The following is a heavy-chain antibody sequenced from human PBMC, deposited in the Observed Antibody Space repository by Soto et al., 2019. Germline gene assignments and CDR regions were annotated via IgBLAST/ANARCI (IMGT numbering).Heavy chain of an antibody. Sequence: GGSLRLSCAASGFTFRSFTMNWVRQAPGKGLEWVSTISSNSAYIYYTDALRGRFTTSRDDAKNSLHLQMNSLRAEDTAVYYCTRDASRDSSARGWFDPWGPGTLVTVSS. CDR1: GFTFRSFT. J-gene: IGHJ5*02. V-gene: IGHV3-21*01. D-gene: IGHD6-13*01. CDR2: ISSNSAYI. CDR3: TRDASRDSSARGWFDP.